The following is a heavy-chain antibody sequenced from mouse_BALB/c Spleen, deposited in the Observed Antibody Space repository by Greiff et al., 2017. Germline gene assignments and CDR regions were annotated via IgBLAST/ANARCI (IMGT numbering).Heavy chain of an antibody. CDR3: TRRYGSSTDYFDY. J-gene: IGHJ2*01. D-gene: IGHD1-1*01. Sequence: EVQLQQSGTVLARPGASVKMSCKASGYSFTSYWMHWVKQRPGQGLEWIGAIYPGNSDTSYNQKFKGKAKLTAVTSASTAYMELSSLTNEDSAVYYCTRRYGSSTDYFDYWGQGTTLTVSS. V-gene: IGHV1-5*01. CDR1: GYSFTSYW. CDR2: IYPGNSDT.